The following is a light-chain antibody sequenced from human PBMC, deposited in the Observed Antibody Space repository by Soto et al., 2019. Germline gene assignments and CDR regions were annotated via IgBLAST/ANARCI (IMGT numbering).Light chain of an antibody. V-gene: IGKV3-15*01. Sequence: EVVMTQSPATLSVSPGERATLSCRASQSVSNNLAWYQQKPGQAPRLLIYGASTRATGIAARFSGSGSGTEFPITISSLQSEDFAVYYCQQYNNWPPMYTFGQGTKLEIK. CDR3: QQYNNWPPMYT. J-gene: IGKJ2*01. CDR1: QSVSNN. CDR2: GAS.